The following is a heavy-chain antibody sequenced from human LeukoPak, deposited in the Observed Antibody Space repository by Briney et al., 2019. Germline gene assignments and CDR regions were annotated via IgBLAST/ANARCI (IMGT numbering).Heavy chain of an antibody. J-gene: IGHJ4*02. CDR1: GFTLNNAW. CDR2: IKSKTDGGTT. D-gene: IGHD3-9*01. V-gene: IGHV3-15*01. Sequence: GGSLRLSCAASGFTLNNAWMSWVRQAPGKGLEWVGRIKSKTDGGTTNYAAPVKGRFTISRDDSKNTLYLQMNSLKTEDTAVYYCTTQVLRSFGWLPHWGQGTLVTVSS. CDR3: TTQVLRSFGWLPH.